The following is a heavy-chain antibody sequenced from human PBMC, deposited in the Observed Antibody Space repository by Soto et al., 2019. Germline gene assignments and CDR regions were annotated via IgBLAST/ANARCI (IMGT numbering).Heavy chain of an antibody. Sequence: ASVKVSCKTSGNTFPNYAMHWVRQAPGQRLEWMGWISAYNGNTNYAQKLQGRVTMTTDTSTSTAYMELRSLRSDDTAVYYCARDGGYYSNYWGQGTLVTSPQ. D-gene: IGHD3-22*01. CDR1: GNTFPNYA. CDR3: ARDGGYYSNY. J-gene: IGHJ4*02. CDR2: ISAYNGNT. V-gene: IGHV1-18*01.